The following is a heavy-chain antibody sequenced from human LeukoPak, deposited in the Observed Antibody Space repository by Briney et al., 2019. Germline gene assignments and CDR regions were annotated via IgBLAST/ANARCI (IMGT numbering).Heavy chain of an antibody. D-gene: IGHD6-19*01. CDR2: IKQDGRDK. Sequence: GGSLRLSCAASGFTFSSYWMNWVRQAPGKGLEWVATIKQDGRDKYYVNSVKGRFTISRDDAKNSLYLQMNSLRVEDTAVYHCVRYFTAVAPTLRLDYWGQGTLVTVSS. V-gene: IGHV3-7*03. CDR3: VRYFTAVAPTLRLDY. J-gene: IGHJ4*02. CDR1: GFTFSSYW.